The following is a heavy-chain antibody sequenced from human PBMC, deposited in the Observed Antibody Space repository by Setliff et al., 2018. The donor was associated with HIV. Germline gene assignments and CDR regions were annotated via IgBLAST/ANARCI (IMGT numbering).Heavy chain of an antibody. CDR2: IYYSGST. D-gene: IGHD6-6*01. CDR3: ARLSSYRSSSYYFDY. V-gene: IGHV4-39*07. CDR1: GGSISIISYY. J-gene: IGHJ4*02. Sequence: SETLSLTCTVSGGSISIISYYWGWIRQPPGKGLEYIGSIYYSGSTYYNPSLKSRLTISLDTSKNQFSLQVTSVTAADTAVYYCARLSSYRSSSYYFDYWGQGALVTVSS.